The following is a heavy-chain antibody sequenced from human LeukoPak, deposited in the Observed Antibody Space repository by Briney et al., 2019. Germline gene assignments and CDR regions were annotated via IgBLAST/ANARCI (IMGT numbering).Heavy chain of an antibody. CDR2: INSEGTST. CDR1: GFTFSNYW. Sequence: AGGSLRLSCAASGFTFSNYWMHWVRQAPGKGLVWVARINSEGTSTSHADSVKGRFTISRDNAKNSLYLQMNSLRAEDTALYYCAKAKYYYDSSPFDYWGQGTLVTVSS. J-gene: IGHJ4*02. CDR3: AKAKYYYDSSPFDY. V-gene: IGHV3-74*01. D-gene: IGHD3-22*01.